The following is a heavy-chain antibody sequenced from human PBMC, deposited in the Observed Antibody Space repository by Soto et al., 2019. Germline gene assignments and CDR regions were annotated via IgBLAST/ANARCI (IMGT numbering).Heavy chain of an antibody. V-gene: IGHV3-30-3*01. D-gene: IGHD3-10*01. CDR1: GFTFSSYA. CDR2: ISYDGSNK. Sequence: GALRLSCAASGFTFSSYAMHWVRQAPGKGLEWVAVISYDGSNKYYADSVKGRFTISRDNSKNTLYLQMNSLRAEDTAVYYCARDSVRGVTYYYYGMDVWGQGTTVTVSS. J-gene: IGHJ6*02. CDR3: ARDSVRGVTYYYYGMDV.